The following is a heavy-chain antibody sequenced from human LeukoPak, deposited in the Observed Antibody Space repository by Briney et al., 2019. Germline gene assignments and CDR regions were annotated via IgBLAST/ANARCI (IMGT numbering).Heavy chain of an antibody. CDR3: ARQINLAFDI. CDR2: IYYSGST. V-gene: IGHV4-59*01. J-gene: IGHJ3*02. D-gene: IGHD3-16*01. CDR1: GGSISSYY. Sequence: KPSETLSLTCTVSGGSISSYYWSWIRQPPGKGLEWIGYIYYSGSTNYNPSLKSRVTISVDTSKNHFSLKLSSVTAADTAVYYCARQINLAFDIWGQGTMVTVSS.